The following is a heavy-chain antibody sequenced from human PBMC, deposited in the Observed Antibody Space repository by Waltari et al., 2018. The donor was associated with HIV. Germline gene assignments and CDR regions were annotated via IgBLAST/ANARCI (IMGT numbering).Heavy chain of an antibody. Sequence: QVQLVQSGAEVKKPAASVKVSCKASGYTLSSYGISWVRQAPGQGLEWMGWISDYKGNTNYAQKLQGRGTMTPATATTTAYIELRILRADDAAAYYCARRPLTRWELPPDGYWGQGTLVTVSS. D-gene: IGHD1-26*01. CDR3: ARRPLTRWELPPDGY. CDR2: ISDYKGNT. J-gene: IGHJ4*02. CDR1: GYTLSSYG. V-gene: IGHV1-18*01.